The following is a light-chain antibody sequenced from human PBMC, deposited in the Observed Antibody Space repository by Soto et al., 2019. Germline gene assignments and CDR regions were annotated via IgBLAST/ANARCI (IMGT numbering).Light chain of an antibody. CDR3: QSFDNTLSASI. V-gene: IGLV1-40*01. CDR2: GNT. CDR1: GSNIGADYD. J-gene: IGLJ2*01. Sequence: QSALTQPPSMSGAPGQRVTISCSGSGSNIGADYDVHWYKQLPGTAPQVVIYGNTNRPSGVPDRFSGSKSGTYASLVITGLQADDEGDYYCQSFDNTLSASIFGGGTKLTVL.